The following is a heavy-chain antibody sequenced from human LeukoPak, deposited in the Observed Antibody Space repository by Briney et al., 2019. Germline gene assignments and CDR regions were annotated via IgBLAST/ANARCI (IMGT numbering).Heavy chain of an antibody. CDR3: ARDHPYDILTGYLPGLYYYYYYGMDV. CDR1: GFTFSSYA. V-gene: IGHV3-30-3*01. D-gene: IGHD3-9*01. CDR2: ISYDGSNK. Sequence: GGSLRLSCAASGFTFSSYAMHWVRQAPGKGLEWVAVISYDGSNKYYADPVKGRFTISRDNSKNTLYLQMNSLRAEGTAVYYCARDHPYDILTGYLPGLYYYYYYGMDVWGQGTTVTVSS. J-gene: IGHJ6*02.